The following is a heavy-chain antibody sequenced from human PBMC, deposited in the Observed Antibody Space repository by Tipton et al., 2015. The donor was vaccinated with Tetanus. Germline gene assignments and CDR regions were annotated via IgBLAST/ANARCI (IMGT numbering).Heavy chain of an antibody. CDR1: GGSISSYY. J-gene: IGHJ4*02. CDR3: ASADSSGYYPFDY. V-gene: IGHV4-59*01. CDR2: IYYSGST. Sequence: TLSLTCTVSGGSISSYYWSWIRQPPGKGLEWIGYIYYSGSTNYNPSLKSRVTISVDTSKNQFSLKLSSVTAADTAVYYCASADSSGYYPFDYWGQGTLVTVSS. D-gene: IGHD3-22*01.